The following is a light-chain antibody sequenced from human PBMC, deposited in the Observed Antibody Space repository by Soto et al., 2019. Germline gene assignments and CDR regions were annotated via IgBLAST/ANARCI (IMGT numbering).Light chain of an antibody. Sequence: DIVMTQSPDSLAVSLGERATMNCKCSRSVLYKSNNKNHLAWYQQKPGQPPQLIIYWASTRESGVPERFSGSGSGTDFTITISSLEAEDVAFYWCQQYFDVPFTFGGGTKV. CDR3: QQYFDVPFT. J-gene: IGKJ4*01. CDR1: RSVLYKSNNKNH. V-gene: IGKV4-1*01. CDR2: WAS.